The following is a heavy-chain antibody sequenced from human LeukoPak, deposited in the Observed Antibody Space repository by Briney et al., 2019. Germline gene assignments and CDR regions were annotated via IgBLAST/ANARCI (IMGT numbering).Heavy chain of an antibody. CDR3: ARDRRRDLLHAFDI. J-gene: IGHJ3*02. CDR1: GGTISRHY. Sequence: SETLSLTCNVSGGTISRHYWSWIRQPPGKGLEWIAYIDYSGSTNYNPSLKSRLTISLDASKNQFSLKLNSVTAADTAVYYCARDRRRDLLHAFDIWGQGTMVTVSS. CDR2: IDYSGST. D-gene: IGHD1-26*01. V-gene: IGHV4-59*11.